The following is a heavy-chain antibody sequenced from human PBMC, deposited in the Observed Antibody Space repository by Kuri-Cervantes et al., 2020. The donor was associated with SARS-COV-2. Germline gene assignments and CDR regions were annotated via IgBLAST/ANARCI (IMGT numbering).Heavy chain of an antibody. D-gene: IGHD4-17*01. CDR1: GFTFSSYS. V-gene: IGHV3-74*01. J-gene: IGHJ4*02. CDR3: AKPSYGDCVISF. CDR2: INPDGSYT. Sequence: GGFLRLSCAASGFTFSSYSMNWVRQAPGKGLVWVSRINPDGSYTNNADSVKGRFTLSRDNAKNTLYLQMNSLRAEDTAVYYCAKPSYGDCVISFWGQGTLVTVYS.